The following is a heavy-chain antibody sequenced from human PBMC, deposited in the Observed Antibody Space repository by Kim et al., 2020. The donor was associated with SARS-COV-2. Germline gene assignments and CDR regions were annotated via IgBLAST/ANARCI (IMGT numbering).Heavy chain of an antibody. J-gene: IGHJ6*02. D-gene: IGHD6-13*01. CDR1: GDSVPSNSAA. CDR3: AREHIAAAGRVLGVYYYYGMDV. V-gene: IGHV6-1*01. CDR2: TYYRSKWDN. Sequence: SQTLSLTCAISGDSVPSNSAAWNWIRQSPSRGLEWLGRTYYRSKWDNDYAVSVHSRITINPDTSKNQFSLQLNSVTPEDTAVYYCAREHIAAAGRVLGVYYYYGMDVWGQGTTVTVSS.